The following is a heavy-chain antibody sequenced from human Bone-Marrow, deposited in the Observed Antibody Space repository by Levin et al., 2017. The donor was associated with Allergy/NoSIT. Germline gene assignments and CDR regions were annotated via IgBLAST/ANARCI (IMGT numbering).Heavy chain of an antibody. Sequence: GGSLRLSCAASGFTFSSYWMSWVRQAPGKGLEWVANIKQDGSEKYYVDSVKGRFTISRDNAKNSLYLQMNSLRAEDTAVYYCARVTLWFGERTFDYWGQGTLVTVSS. CDR2: IKQDGSEK. J-gene: IGHJ4*02. CDR1: GFTFSSYW. D-gene: IGHD3-10*01. V-gene: IGHV3-7*01. CDR3: ARVTLWFGERTFDY.